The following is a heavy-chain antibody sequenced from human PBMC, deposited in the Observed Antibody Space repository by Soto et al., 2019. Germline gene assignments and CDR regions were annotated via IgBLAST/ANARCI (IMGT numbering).Heavy chain of an antibody. J-gene: IGHJ6*02. D-gene: IGHD3-3*01. V-gene: IGHV3-53*01. Sequence: GGSLRLSCAASGFTVSSNYMSWVRQAPGKGLEWVSVIYSGGSTYYADSVKGRFTISRDNSKNTLYLQMNSLRAEDTAVYYCARYYDFWSGHLPPTYYYGMDVWGQGTTVTVSS. CDR3: ARYYDFWSGHLPPTYYYGMDV. CDR1: GFTVSSNY. CDR2: IYSGGST.